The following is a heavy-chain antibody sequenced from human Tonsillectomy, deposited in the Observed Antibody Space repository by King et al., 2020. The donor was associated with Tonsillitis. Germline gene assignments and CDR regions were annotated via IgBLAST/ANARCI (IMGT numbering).Heavy chain of an antibody. D-gene: IGHD1-1*01. CDR3: ARDPQGYTNSYYFDY. CDR1: GVSISNYY. V-gene: IGHV4-4*07. Sequence: PLQESGPGLVKPSETLSLTCTVSGVSISNYYWSWIRQPAGKGLEWIGRIYSSGITTYNPSLKSRVTMSVDTSKNQFSLMLRSVTAADTAVYYCARDPQGYTNSYYFDYWGQGTLVTVSS. J-gene: IGHJ4*02. CDR2: IYSSGIT.